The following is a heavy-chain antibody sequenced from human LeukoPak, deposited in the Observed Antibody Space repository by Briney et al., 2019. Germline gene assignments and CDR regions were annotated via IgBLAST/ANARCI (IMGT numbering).Heavy chain of an antibody. D-gene: IGHD3-10*01. CDR2: IRFDGSYT. CDR3: AKDWYYSGTGTYFPHS. J-gene: IGHJ4*02. CDR1: GVPFNSYG. V-gene: IGHV3-30*02. Sequence: GWALRLSGGASGVPFNSYGIHGVRQAPGKGLQWVTFIRFDGSYTYYEDSVKGRFTISRDNSKNTLYLQMNSLRPEDTALYYCAKDWYYSGTGTYFPHSWGQGTLVTVSS.